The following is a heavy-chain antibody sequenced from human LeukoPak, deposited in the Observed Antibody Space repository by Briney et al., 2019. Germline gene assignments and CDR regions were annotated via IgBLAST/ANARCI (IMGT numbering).Heavy chain of an antibody. CDR2: INSDGSST. J-gene: IGHJ4*02. CDR1: GFTFSSYW. D-gene: IGHD3-22*01. CDR3: ARDRAAYYYDSSGFDY. Sequence: GGSLRLSCAASGFTFSSYWMHWVRHAPGKGLVWVSRINSDGSSTSYADSVKGRFTISRDNAKNTLYLQMNSLRAEDTAVYYCARDRAAYYYDSSGFDYWGQGTLVTVSS. V-gene: IGHV3-74*01.